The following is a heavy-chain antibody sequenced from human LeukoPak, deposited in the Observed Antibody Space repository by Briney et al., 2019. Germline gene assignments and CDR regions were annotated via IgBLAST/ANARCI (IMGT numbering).Heavy chain of an antibody. CDR1: GVSISSNSYY. CDR3: ARHPFAAHHRVDY. J-gene: IGHJ4*02. CDR2: MSYGGST. D-gene: IGHD6-6*01. V-gene: IGHV4-39*01. Sequence: SETLSLTCTVSGVSISSNSYYWGWIRQPPGKELEWVGSMSYGGSTYYNPSLKSRVTMSVDTSKNQFSLKLTSVTAADTAVYHCARHPFAAHHRVDYWGQGTLGTVSS.